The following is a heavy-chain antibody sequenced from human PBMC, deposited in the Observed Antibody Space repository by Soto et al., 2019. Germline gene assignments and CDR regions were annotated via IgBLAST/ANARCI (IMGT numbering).Heavy chain of an antibody. CDR3: VRVVGMGGWYFDY. CDR1: GDSISSGFY. Sequence: QVQLQESGPGLVKPSETLSLTCTVSGDSISSGFYWNWVRQHPSKGLEWIGYIDHSGRTYYNPSLKSRVKMSVDTSKNEFSVKLNSVTAADTAVYFCVRVVGMGGWYFDYWGRGTQVAVTS. J-gene: IGHJ4*02. CDR2: IDHSGRT. V-gene: IGHV4-31*03. D-gene: IGHD1-26*01.